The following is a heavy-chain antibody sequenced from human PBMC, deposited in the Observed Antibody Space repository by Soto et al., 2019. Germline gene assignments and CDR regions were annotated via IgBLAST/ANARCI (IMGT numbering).Heavy chain of an antibody. D-gene: IGHD6-19*01. CDR3: VKDGSSGWPYYYGMDV. Sequence: QVQLVESGGGGVQPGRSLSLSCAASGFTFSSYAMHWVRQAPGKGLEWVAVISYDGRNKYYADSVKGRFTISRDNSKNTLYLQMSSLRAEDTAVYYCVKDGSSGWPYYYGMDVW. J-gene: IGHJ6*01. CDR2: ISYDGRNK. CDR1: GFTFSSYA. V-gene: IGHV3-30*18.